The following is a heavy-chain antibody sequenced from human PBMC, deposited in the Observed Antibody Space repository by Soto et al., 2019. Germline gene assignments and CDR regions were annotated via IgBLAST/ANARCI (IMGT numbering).Heavy chain of an antibody. CDR1: VFTFSSYW. CDR2: IKEDGSDK. CDR3: ARDHGGNSENF. Sequence: GGALRLSCAASVFTFSSYWMIWVRQAPGKGLEWVANIKEDGSDKYYVVSVKGRFTISRDNAKNSLFLQMNSLRAEDTAVYYCARDHGGNSENFWGQGTLVTVSS. J-gene: IGHJ4*02. V-gene: IGHV3-7*01. D-gene: IGHD2-21*02.